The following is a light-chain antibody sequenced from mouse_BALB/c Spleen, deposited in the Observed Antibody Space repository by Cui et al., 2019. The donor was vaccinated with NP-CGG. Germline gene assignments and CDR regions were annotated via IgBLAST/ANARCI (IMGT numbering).Light chain of an antibody. CDR3: ALWYSNHWV. CDR2: GTN. V-gene: IGLV1*01. CDR1: TGAVTTSNY. J-gene: IGLJ1*01. Sequence: AIVTQQSALTTSADATVTLTCRPSTGAVTTSNYANWVQERPDHLFTGLIGGTNNRASGVPARFSGSLIGDKAALTITGAQTEDEAIYFCALWYSNHWVFGGGTKLTVL.